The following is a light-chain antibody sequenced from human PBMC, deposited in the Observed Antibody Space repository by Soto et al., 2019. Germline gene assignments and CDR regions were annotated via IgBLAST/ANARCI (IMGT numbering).Light chain of an antibody. V-gene: IGKV1-5*03. Sequence: DIQMTQSPSTLSASVGDRVTITCRASQSISSWLAWYQQKPGKAPKLLIYKASSLESGVPSRFSGSGSGTEFTLTISSLQPDDFATYYCQQFHSSSPTFGQGTKVVIK. CDR1: QSISSW. J-gene: IGKJ1*01. CDR2: KAS. CDR3: QQFHSSSPT.